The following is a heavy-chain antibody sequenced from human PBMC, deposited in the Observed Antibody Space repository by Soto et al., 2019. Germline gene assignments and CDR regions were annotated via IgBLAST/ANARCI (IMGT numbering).Heavy chain of an antibody. V-gene: IGHV4-39*01. J-gene: IGHJ6*03. CDR3: ARPKTHYGEYVSYYYYYMDV. CDR2: IYYSGST. Sequence: QLQLQESGPGLVKPSETLSLTCTVSGGSISSSSYYWGWIRQPPGKGLEWIGSIYYSGSTYYNPSLKRRVTISVDTSKNQFALKLSSVTAADTAVYYCARPKTHYGEYVSYYYYYMDVWGKGTTVTVSS. D-gene: IGHD4-17*01. CDR1: GGSISSSSYY.